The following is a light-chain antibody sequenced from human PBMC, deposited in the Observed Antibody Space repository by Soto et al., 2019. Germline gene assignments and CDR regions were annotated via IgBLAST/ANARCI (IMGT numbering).Light chain of an antibody. Sequence: DLQMTQSPSSLSASVGDRVTITCQASQHISTYLNWFQQKPGKAPELLIYDASNLVPGVPSRFSGSGSGTDFTFTISSLQPEDIATYYCHQYDDLPPTFGPGTKVDIK. CDR3: HQYDDLPPT. V-gene: IGKV1-33*01. CDR1: QHISTY. J-gene: IGKJ3*01. CDR2: DAS.